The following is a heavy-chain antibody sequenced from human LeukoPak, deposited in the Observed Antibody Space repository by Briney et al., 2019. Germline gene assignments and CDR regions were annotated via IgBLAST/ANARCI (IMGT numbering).Heavy chain of an antibody. V-gene: IGHV4-61*01. J-gene: IGHJ4*02. CDR2: IYYSGST. CDR3: ATGRRQWPFDY. Sequence: SETLSLTCTVSGGSVSSGSNYWSWIRQPPGKGLEWIGYIYYSGSTNYNPSLKSRVTISVDTSKNQFSLKLSSVTAADTAVYYCATGRRQWPFDYWGQGTLVTVSS. CDR1: GGSVSSGSNY. D-gene: IGHD6-19*01.